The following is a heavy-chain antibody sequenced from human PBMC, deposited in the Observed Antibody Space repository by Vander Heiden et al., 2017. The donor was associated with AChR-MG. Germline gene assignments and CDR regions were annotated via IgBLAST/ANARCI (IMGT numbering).Heavy chain of an antibody. V-gene: IGHV4-34*01. Sequence: QVQLQQWGAGLLKPSETLSLTCAVYGGSFSGYYWSWIRQPPGKGLEWIGEINHSGSTNYNPSLKSRVTISVDTSKNQFSLKLSSVTAADTAVYYCARGNVCVVWGSYRCRAHDFDYWGQGTLVTVSS. J-gene: IGHJ4*02. CDR2: INHSGST. CDR1: GGSFSGYY. D-gene: IGHD3-16*02. CDR3: ARGNVCVVWGSYRCRAHDFDY.